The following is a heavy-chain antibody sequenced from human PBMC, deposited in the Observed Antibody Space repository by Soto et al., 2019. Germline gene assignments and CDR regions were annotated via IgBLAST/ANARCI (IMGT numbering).Heavy chain of an antibody. Sequence: SETLSLTCTVSGGSISSSSYYWGWIRQPPGKGLEWIGSIYYSGSTYYNPSLKSRVTISVDTSKNQFSLKLSSVTAADTAVYYCIRGVVVVAAIWLDPSGQGTLVT. D-gene: IGHD2-15*01. J-gene: IGHJ5*02. V-gene: IGHV4-39*01. CDR1: GGSISSSSYY. CDR2: IYYSGST. CDR3: IRGVVVVAAIWLDP.